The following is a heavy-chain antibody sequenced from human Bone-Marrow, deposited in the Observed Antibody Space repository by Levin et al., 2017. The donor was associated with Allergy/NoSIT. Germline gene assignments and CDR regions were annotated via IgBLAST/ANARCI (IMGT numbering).Heavy chain of an antibody. CDR1: GFSFSYAW. J-gene: IGHJ6*02. Sequence: GGSLRLSCAASGFSFSYAWMTWVRQAPGKGLEWIGRIKSENNGGTTDYAAPVKGSFTISRDDSRNTVYLQMNSLIIEDSGVYYCTTEGISETRWYYNGMDVWGQGTTVTVSS. V-gene: IGHV3-15*01. D-gene: IGHD1-20*01. CDR3: TTEGISETRWYYNGMDV. CDR2: IKSENNGGTT.